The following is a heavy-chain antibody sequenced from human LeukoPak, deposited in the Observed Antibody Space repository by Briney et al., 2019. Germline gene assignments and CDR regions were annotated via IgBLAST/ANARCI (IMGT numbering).Heavy chain of an antibody. J-gene: IGHJ4*02. D-gene: IGHD2-2*01. V-gene: IGHV3-48*03. CDR3: ARALTTSWYYSDY. CDR2: ISSSGTTI. Sequence: GGSLRLSCAASGFTFISYEMNWVRQAPGKGLEWVSYISSSGTTIHYADSVKGRFTISRDNAKNSLYLQMNSLRAEDTAVYYCARALTTSWYYSDYWGQGTLVTVSS. CDR1: GFTFISYE.